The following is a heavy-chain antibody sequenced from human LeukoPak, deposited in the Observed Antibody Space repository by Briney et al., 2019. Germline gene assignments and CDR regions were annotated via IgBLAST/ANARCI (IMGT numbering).Heavy chain of an antibody. D-gene: IGHD2-21*02. Sequence: SETLSLTCTVSGGSISSSSYYWGWIRQPPGKGLEWIGSIYYSGSTYHNPSLKSRATISVDTSKNQFSLKLSSVTAADTAVYYCARDSRRAYCGGDCYRGLDYWGQGTLVTVSS. J-gene: IGHJ4*02. CDR1: GGSISSSSYY. CDR3: ARDSRRAYCGGDCYRGLDY. V-gene: IGHV4-39*02. CDR2: IYYSGST.